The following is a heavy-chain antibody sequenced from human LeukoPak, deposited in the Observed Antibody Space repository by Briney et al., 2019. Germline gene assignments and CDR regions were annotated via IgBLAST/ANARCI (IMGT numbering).Heavy chain of an antibody. CDR2: IYYSGST. CDR3: ARANYGDYGTPGY. V-gene: IGHV4-59*11. Sequence: SETLSLTCTVSGGSISSHYWSWVREPPGKGLEWIGYIYYSGSTKYNPSLKSRVTISVDTSKNQFSLKLSSVTAADTAVYYCARANYGDYGTPGYWGQGTLVTVSS. J-gene: IGHJ4*02. CDR1: GGSISSHY. D-gene: IGHD4-17*01.